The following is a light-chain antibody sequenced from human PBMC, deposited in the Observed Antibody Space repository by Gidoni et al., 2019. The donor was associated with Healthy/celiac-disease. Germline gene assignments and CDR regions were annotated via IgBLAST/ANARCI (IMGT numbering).Light chain of an antibody. CDR2: GAS. Sequence: EIVMTQSPATLSVSPGERATLSCRASQSVSSNLAWYQQKPGQAPRLLIYGASTRATGIPARFSGSGSGTEFTLTISSLQSEDFAVYYCQQHNNWPQGFTFGPGTKVDIK. CDR3: QQHNNWPQGFT. CDR1: QSVSSN. V-gene: IGKV3-15*01. J-gene: IGKJ3*01.